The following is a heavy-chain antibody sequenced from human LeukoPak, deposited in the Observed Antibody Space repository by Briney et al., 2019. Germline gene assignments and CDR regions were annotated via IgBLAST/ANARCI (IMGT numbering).Heavy chain of an antibody. Sequence: SETLSLTCTGSGGSISSYYWSWIRQPPGKGLEWIGYSYYSGSTNYNPSLKSRVTISLDTSKNQFSLKLNSVTAADTAVYYCARGGLSSGWYGWGQGTLVTVSS. V-gene: IGHV4-59*01. CDR1: GGSISSYY. CDR2: SYYSGST. CDR3: ARGGLSSGWYG. J-gene: IGHJ4*02. D-gene: IGHD6-19*01.